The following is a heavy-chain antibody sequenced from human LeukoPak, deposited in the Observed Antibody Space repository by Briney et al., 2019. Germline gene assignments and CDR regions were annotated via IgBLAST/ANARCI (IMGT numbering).Heavy chain of an antibody. CDR2: IYYSGST. Sequence: SQTLSLTCTVSGASISSGSYYWSWIRQPPGKGLEWIGYIYYSGSTYYNPSLKSRVTISVDTSKNQFSLKLSSVTAADTAVYYCARDFTVYYYYGMDVWGQGTTVTVSS. CDR3: ARDFTVYYYYGMDV. V-gene: IGHV4-30-4*01. J-gene: IGHJ6*02. CDR1: GASISSGSYY. D-gene: IGHD4-17*01.